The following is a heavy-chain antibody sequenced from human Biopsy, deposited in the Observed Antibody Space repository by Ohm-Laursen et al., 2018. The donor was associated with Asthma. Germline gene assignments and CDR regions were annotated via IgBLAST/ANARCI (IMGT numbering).Heavy chain of an antibody. CDR1: GFSFSEFG. CDR2: ISFDGSNE. D-gene: IGHD1-26*01. J-gene: IGHJ4*02. V-gene: IGHV3-30*18. CDR3: AKELFPGWELRRGPDS. Sequence: SLRLSCAASGFSFSEFGMHWVRQAPGKGLEWVAVISFDGSNEVYADSVKGRFTISRDNSKNTLFLEMNSLRPEDTAVYYCAKELFPGWELRRGPDSWGQGTLVTVSS.